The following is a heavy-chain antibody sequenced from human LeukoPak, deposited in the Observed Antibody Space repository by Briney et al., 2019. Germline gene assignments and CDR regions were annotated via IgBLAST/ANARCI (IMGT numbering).Heavy chain of an antibody. CDR1: GYTLTELS. CDR3: ATPRLYSGSYFAFDI. Sequence: ASVKVSCKVSGYTLTELSMHWVRQAPGKGLEWMGGFDPEDGETIYAQKFQGRVTVTEDTSTDTAYMELSSLRSEDTAVYYCATPRLYSGSYFAFDIWGQGTMVTVSS. J-gene: IGHJ3*02. D-gene: IGHD1-26*01. V-gene: IGHV1-24*01. CDR2: FDPEDGET.